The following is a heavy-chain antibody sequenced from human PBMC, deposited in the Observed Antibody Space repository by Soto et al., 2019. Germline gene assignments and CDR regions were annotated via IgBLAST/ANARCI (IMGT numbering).Heavy chain of an antibody. CDR1: GFTFSNYA. D-gene: IGHD2-15*01. Sequence: VGSLRLSCAASGFTFSNYALHWVRQAPAKGLEWVAVISYDGSNKYYADSVKGRFTISRDNSENTLYLQMNTLRADDTAVYYCARDGGPLYCSGGSCYAGEYFQHWGLGTLVTVSS. J-gene: IGHJ1*01. CDR3: ARDGGPLYCSGGSCYAGEYFQH. CDR2: ISYDGSNK. V-gene: IGHV3-30*01.